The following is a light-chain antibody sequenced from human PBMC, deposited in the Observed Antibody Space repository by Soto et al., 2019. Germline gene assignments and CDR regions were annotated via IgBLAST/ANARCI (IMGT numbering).Light chain of an antibody. CDR1: SFNIGAGYD. J-gene: IGLJ1*01. Sequence: QSVLTQPPSVSGAPGQRVTISCAGSSFNIGAGYDVHWYQQLPGAAPKLLIYDNTNRPSGVPDRFSGSKSGASASLAITGLQAEDEADYHCQYYDTTQRGYVFGTR. CDR3: QYYDTTQRGYV. CDR2: DNT. V-gene: IGLV1-40*01.